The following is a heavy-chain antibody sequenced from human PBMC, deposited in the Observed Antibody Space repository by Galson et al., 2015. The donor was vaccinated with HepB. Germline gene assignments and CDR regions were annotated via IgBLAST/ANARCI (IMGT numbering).Heavy chain of an antibody. J-gene: IGHJ3*02. D-gene: IGHD6-13*01. Sequence: SLRLSCAASGFTFSSYGMHWVRQAPGKGLEWVAVISYDGSNKYYADSVKGRFTISRDNSKNTLYLQMNSLRAEDTAVYYCALHGGRGSSWYQGSSAFDIWGQGAMVTVSS. CDR1: GFTFSSYG. CDR2: ISYDGSNK. CDR3: ALHGGRGSSWYQGSSAFDI. V-gene: IGHV3-30*03.